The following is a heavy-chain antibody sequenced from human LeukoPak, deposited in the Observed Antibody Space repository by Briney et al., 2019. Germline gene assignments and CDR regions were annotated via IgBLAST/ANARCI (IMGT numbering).Heavy chain of an antibody. V-gene: IGHV4-39*07. D-gene: IGHD1-1*01. CDR2: IYYSGST. J-gene: IGHJ4*02. CDR3: ARVGPYNWNDEEASGFDY. CDR1: GGSISSSSYY. Sequence: PSETLSLTCTVSGGSISSSSYYWGWIRQPPGKGLEWIGSIYYSGSTYYNPSLKSRVTISVDTSKNQFSLKLSSVTAADTAVYYCARVGPYNWNDEEASGFDYWGQGTLVTVSS.